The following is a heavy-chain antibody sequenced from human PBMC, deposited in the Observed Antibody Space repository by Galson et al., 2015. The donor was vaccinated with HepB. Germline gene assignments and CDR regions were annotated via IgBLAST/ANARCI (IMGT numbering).Heavy chain of an antibody. CDR2: FHPDNSYT. V-gene: IGHV1-24*01. J-gene: IGHJ4*02. CDR3: ATDFKGAALVPFEY. D-gene: IGHD2-8*02. CDR1: GCRLSELP. Sequence: SVKVSCKVSGCRLSELPMHWVRQAPGKGLEWMGGFHPDNSYTIYAQTFRGRVTMTEDTSTDTAYMELSSLRCEDTAVYYCATDFKGAALVPFEYWGQGTPVTVSS.